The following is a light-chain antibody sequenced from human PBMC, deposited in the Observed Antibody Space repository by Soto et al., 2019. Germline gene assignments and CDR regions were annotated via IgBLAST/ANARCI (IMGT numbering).Light chain of an antibody. J-gene: IGLJ2*01. CDR2: DVT. V-gene: IGLV2-11*01. CDR3: CSYAGSYTV. Sequence: LTQPRSVSGSPGQSVTISCTGTSSDVGGYDFVSWYQQHPGKAPKLMIYDVTQRPSGVPDRFSASKSGNTASLTISGLQAEDEADYYCCSYAGSYTVFGGGTKGTVL. CDR1: SSDVGGYDF.